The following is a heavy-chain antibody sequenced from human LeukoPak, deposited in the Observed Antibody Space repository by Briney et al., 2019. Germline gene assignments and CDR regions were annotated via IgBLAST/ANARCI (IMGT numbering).Heavy chain of an antibody. CDR1: GYTLTELS. Sequence: ASVKVSCKVSGYTLTELSMHWVRQAPGKGLEWMGGFDPEDGETIYAQKFQGRVTMTEDTSTVTAYMELSSLRSEDTAVYYCATATTNYYDFWSGYLGIWGQGTLVTVSS. J-gene: IGHJ4*02. CDR2: FDPEDGET. CDR3: ATATTNYYDFWSGYLGI. V-gene: IGHV1-24*01. D-gene: IGHD3-3*01.